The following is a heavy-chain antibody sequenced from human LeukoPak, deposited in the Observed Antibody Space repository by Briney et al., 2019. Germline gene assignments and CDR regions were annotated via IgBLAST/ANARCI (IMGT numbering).Heavy chain of an antibody. CDR2: IRNDGGYT. J-gene: IGHJ4*02. CDR3: TRERYCSGASCYSDNTYFDS. V-gene: IGHV3-30*02. Sequence: GGSLRLSCAASGFTFSSYSMNWVRQAPGKGLECVSFIRNDGGYTYAGSVRGRFTISRDNSKNTLYMQMNNLRVEDTAVYYCTRERYCSGASCYSDNTYFDSWGQGTLVTVSS. CDR1: GFTFSSYS. D-gene: IGHD2-2*01.